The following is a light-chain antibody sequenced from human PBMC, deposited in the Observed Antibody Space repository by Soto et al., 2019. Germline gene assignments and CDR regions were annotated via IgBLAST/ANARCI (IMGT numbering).Light chain of an antibody. CDR2: KTS. CDR3: QQYSSYSVYT. CDR1: QTINNW. Sequence: DIQMIQSPSTLPASVGDRVTITCRASQTINNWLAWYQQKPGKAPKLLIYKTSTLQSGVPSRFSGSGSGTEFTLTISCLQSDDFATYYCQQYSSYSVYTFGQGTRVEIK. V-gene: IGKV1-5*03. J-gene: IGKJ2*01.